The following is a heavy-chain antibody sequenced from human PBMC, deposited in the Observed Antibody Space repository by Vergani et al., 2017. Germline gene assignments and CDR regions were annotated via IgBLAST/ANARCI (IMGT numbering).Heavy chain of an antibody. CDR2: ISYDGCNK. CDR1: GFTFSSYG. Sequence: VQLVESGGGLVQPGGSLRLSCAASGFTFSSYGMHWVRQAPGKGLEWVAVISYDGCNKYYADSVKGRFTISRDNSKNTLYLQMNSLRAEDTAVYYCASYDSSGYLGYWGQGTLVTVSS. CDR3: ASYDSSGYLGY. J-gene: IGHJ4*02. D-gene: IGHD3-22*01. V-gene: IGHV3-30*03.